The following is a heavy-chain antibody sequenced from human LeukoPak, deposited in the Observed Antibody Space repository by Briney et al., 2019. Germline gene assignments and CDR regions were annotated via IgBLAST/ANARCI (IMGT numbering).Heavy chain of an antibody. J-gene: IGHJ6*02. CDR2: FDPEDGET. CDR1: GYTLTELS. CDR3: ATVESLRSYYGMDV. V-gene: IGHV1-24*01. Sequence: ASVKVSCKVSGYTLTELSMHWVRQAPGEGLEWMGGFDPEDGETIYAQKFQGRVTMTEDTSTDTAYMELSSLRSEDTAVYYCATVESLRSYYGMDVWGQGATVTVSS.